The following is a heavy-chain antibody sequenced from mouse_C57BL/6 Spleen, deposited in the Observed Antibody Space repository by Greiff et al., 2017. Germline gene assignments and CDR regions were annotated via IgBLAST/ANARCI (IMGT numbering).Heavy chain of an antibody. V-gene: IGHV1-61*01. J-gene: IGHJ3*01. D-gene: IGHD3-3*01. Sequence: QVHVKQPGAELVRPGSSVKLSCKASGYTFTSYWMDWVKQRPGQGPEWIGNIYPSDSETHYNQKFKDKATLTVDKSSSTAYMQLSSLTSEDSAVYYCARGTGFAYWGQGTLVTVSA. CDR1: GYTFTSYW. CDR2: IYPSDSET. CDR3: ARGTGFAY.